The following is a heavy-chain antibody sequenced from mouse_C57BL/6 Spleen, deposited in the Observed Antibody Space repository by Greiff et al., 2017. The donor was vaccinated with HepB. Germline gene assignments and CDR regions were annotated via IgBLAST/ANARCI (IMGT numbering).Heavy chain of an antibody. CDR1: GFTFSSYA. CDR2: ISDGGSYT. CDR3: ARDPTGTPDY. D-gene: IGHD4-1*01. Sequence: EVKLVESGGGLVKPGGSLKLSCAASGFTFSSYAMSWVRQTPEKRLEWVATISDGGSYTYYPDNVKGRFTISRDNAKNNLYLQMSHLKSEDTAMYYCARDPTGTPDYWGQGTTLTVSS. J-gene: IGHJ2*01. V-gene: IGHV5-4*01.